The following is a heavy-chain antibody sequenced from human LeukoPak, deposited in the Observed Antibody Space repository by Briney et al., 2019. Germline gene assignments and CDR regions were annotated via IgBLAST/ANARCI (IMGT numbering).Heavy chain of an antibody. CDR3: ARDFNDFWSGIVDY. J-gene: IGHJ4*02. CDR2: INPNSGGT. D-gene: IGHD3-3*01. Sequence: ASVKVSCKASGYTFTGYYMHWLRQAPGQGLEWMGWINPNSGGTNYAQKFQGRVTMTRDTSISTAYMELSRLRSDDTAVYYCARDFNDFWSGIVDYWGQGTLVTVSS. V-gene: IGHV1-2*02. CDR1: GYTFTGYY.